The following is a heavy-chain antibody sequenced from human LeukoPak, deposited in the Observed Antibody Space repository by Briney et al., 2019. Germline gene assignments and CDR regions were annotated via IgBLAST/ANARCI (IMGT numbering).Heavy chain of an antibody. Sequence: PSETLSLTCTVSGYSISSGYYWGWIRQPPGKGLEWIGSIYHSGSTYYNPSLKSRVTISVDTSKNQFSLKLSSVTAADTAVYYCARGSRGSIAARGTPYYMDVWGKGTTVTVSS. CDR3: ARGSRGSIAARGTPYYMDV. CDR2: IYHSGST. CDR1: GYSISSGYY. J-gene: IGHJ6*03. V-gene: IGHV4-38-2*02. D-gene: IGHD6-6*01.